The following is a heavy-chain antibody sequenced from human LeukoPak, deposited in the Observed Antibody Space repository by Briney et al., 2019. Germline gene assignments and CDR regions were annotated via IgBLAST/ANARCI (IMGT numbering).Heavy chain of an antibody. V-gene: IGHV5-51*01. Sequence: GESLKISCNGSALSFTTFWIGWVRQMPGKGLEWMGIIYSADSDTRYTQSFQGHVTISSHKSISTPYLQWNSLNAQDTTIYYCARHDRAGMNIDYWGQGTLVTVS. CDR1: ALSFTTFW. D-gene: IGHD3-22*01. CDR3: ARHDRAGMNIDY. CDR2: IYSADSDT. J-gene: IGHJ4*02.